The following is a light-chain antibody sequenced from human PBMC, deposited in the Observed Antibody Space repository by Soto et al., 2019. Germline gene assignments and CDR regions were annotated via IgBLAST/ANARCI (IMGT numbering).Light chain of an antibody. J-gene: IGLJ3*02. Sequence: QPVLTQPHSVSAAPGQKVTISCSGGSSNIGNNYVSWYQQVAGTAPKLLIFDNNKRPSGIPDRFSGSKSGTSATLGIAGLQTGDAADYYCATWDSSLSAWLFGGGTQLTVL. CDR1: SSNIGNNY. CDR3: ATWDSSLSAWL. V-gene: IGLV1-51*01. CDR2: DNN.